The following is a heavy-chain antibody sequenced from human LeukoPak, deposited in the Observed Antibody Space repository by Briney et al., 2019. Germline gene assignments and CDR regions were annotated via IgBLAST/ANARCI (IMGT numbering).Heavy chain of an antibody. CDR2: IYQSGST. D-gene: IGHD3-10*01. J-gene: IGHJ4*02. CDR1: GYSLSTGYY. Sequence: SETLSLTCTVSGYSLSTGYYWGWSRQPPGKGLEWIGSIYQSGSTYYNPSLKSRVTISVDTSKNQFSLQLSSVTAADTAVYYCAKASPLGRRARDPSYYFDYWGQGTLVTVSS. V-gene: IGHV4-38-2*02. CDR3: AKASPLGRRARDPSYYFDY.